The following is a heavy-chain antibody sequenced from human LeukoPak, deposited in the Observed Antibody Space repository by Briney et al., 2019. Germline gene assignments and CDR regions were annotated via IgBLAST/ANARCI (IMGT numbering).Heavy chain of an antibody. CDR1: GGTFSSYA. V-gene: IGHV1-69*05. D-gene: IGHD5-18*01. CDR3: ARGAARAYCYGPRPLDY. Sequence: SVKVSCKASGGTFSSYAISWVRQAPGQGLEWMGGIIPIFGTANYAQKFQGRVTITTDESTSTAYMELSSLRSEDTAVYYCARGAARAYCYGPRPLDYWGQGTLVTVSS. CDR2: IIPIFGTA. J-gene: IGHJ4*02.